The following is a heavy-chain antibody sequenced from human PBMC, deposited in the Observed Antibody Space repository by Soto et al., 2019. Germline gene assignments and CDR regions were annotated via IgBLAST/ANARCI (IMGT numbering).Heavy chain of an antibody. J-gene: IGHJ6*02. V-gene: IGHV1-18*01. CDR1: GYTFTSYG. CDR2: ISAYNGNT. CDR3: ARDVEYQLHFYYYYGMDV. D-gene: IGHD2-2*01. Sequence: ASVKVSCKASGYTFTSYGISWVRQARGQGLEWMGWISAYNGNTNYAQKLQGRVTMTTDTSTSTAYMELRSLRSDDTAVYYCARDVEYQLHFYYYYGMDVWGQGTTVTVS.